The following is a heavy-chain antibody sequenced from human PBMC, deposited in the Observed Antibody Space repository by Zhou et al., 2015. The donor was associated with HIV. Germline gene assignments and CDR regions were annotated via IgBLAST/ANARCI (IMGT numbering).Heavy chain of an antibody. J-gene: IGHJ5*02. CDR3: ARDRSMDSSGYYGKKGFDP. V-gene: IGHV1-69*01. CDR2: IIPIFGTA. D-gene: IGHD3-22*01. Sequence: QVQLVQSGAEVKKPGSSVKVSCKASGGTFSSYAISWVRQAPGQGLEWMGGIIPIFGTANYAQKFQGRVTITADESTSTAYMELSSLRSEDTAVYYCARDRSMDSSGYYGKKGFDPWGQGTLVTVSS. CDR1: GGTFSSYA.